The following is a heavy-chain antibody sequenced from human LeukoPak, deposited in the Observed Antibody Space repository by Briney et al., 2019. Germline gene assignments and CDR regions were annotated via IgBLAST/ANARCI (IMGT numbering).Heavy chain of an antibody. Sequence: GSLRLSCAASRLTFKNYGMHWVRQAPGKGLESVAIISHDGSKKYYAESVKGRFTISRDNSKNTLSLQMDSLRADDTALYYCAKRNYYYGLDVWGQGTTVTVS. CDR3: AKRNYYYGLDV. CDR1: RLTFKNYG. V-gene: IGHV3-30*18. CDR2: ISHDGSKK. J-gene: IGHJ6*02.